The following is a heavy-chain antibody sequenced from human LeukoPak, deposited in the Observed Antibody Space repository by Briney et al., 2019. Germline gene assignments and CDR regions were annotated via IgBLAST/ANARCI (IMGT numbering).Heavy chain of an antibody. CDR2: IYYSGST. V-gene: IGHV4-39*01. J-gene: IGHJ4*02. CDR3: ARGIAAAANHFDY. CDR1: GGSISRSSYY. D-gene: IGHD6-13*01. Sequence: PSETLSLTCTVSGGSISRSSYYWGWIRQPPGKGLEWIGSIYYSGSTYYNPSLKSRVTISVDTSKNQFSLKLSSVTAADTAVYYCARGIAAAANHFDYWGQGTLVTVSS.